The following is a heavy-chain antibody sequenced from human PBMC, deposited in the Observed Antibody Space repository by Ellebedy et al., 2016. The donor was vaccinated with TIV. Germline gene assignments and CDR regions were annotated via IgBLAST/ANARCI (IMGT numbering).Heavy chain of an antibody. J-gene: IGHJ4*02. V-gene: IGHV5-10-1*01. CDR2: IDPSDSYT. CDR1: GYSFTSYW. D-gene: IGHD6-19*01. CDR3: AAVAGNRGGY. Sequence: KVSCKGSGYSFTSYWISWVRQMPGKGLEWMGRIDPSDSYTNYSPSFQGHVTISADKSISTAYLQWSSLKASDTAMYYCAAVAGNRGGYWGQGTLVTVSS.